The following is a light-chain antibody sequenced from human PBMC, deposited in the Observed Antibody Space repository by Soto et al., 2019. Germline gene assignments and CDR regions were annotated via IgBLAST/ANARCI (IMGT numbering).Light chain of an antibody. CDR2: ATS. CDR3: LQYSGYPYT. Sequence: DIQMTQSPSSLSASVGDRVTITCRASQDIRNDLGWYQQKPGKAPKRLLSATSSLQSGVPSRFSGSGSGTEFTLTISSLQPEDFAAYFCLQYSGYPYTFGQGTKLEIK. J-gene: IGKJ2*01. V-gene: IGKV1-17*01. CDR1: QDIRND.